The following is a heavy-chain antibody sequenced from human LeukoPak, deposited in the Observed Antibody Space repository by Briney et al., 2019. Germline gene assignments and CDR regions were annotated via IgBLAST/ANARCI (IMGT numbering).Heavy chain of an antibody. V-gene: IGHV1-69*13. CDR3: ARLGGVPAATSSYFQH. CDR1: GYTFTGYY. J-gene: IGHJ1*01. CDR2: IIPIFGTA. Sequence: SVKVSCKASGYTFTGYYMHWVRQAPGQGLEWMGGIIPIFGTANYAQKFQGRVTITADESTSTAYMELSSLRSEDTAVYYCARLGGVPAATSSYFQHWGQGTLVTVSS. D-gene: IGHD2-2*01.